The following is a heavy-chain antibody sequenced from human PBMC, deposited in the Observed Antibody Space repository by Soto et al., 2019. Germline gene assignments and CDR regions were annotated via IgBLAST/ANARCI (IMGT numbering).Heavy chain of an antibody. CDR3: ARDRPELDY. Sequence: GGSLRLSCAASGFTFSSYAIHWVRQAPGKGLEWVAVISYDESNKYYADSVKGRFTISRDNSKNTLYLQMNSLRAEDTAVYYCARDRPELDYWGQGTLVTVSS. J-gene: IGHJ4*02. D-gene: IGHD1-1*01. CDR2: ISYDESNK. CDR1: GFTFSSYA. V-gene: IGHV3-30-3*01.